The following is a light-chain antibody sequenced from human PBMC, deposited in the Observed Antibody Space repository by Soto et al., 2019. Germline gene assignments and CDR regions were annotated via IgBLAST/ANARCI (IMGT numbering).Light chain of an antibody. V-gene: IGKV3-15*01. CDR3: QQYNNWTPWT. Sequence: EIVMTQSPATLSVSPGERATLSCRASQSVSSNLAWYQQKPGQAPSLLIYGASTRATGIPARFSGSGSGTEFTLPISSLQSEDFAVYYCQQYNNWTPWTFGQGTKVEIK. CDR2: GAS. J-gene: IGKJ1*01. CDR1: QSVSSN.